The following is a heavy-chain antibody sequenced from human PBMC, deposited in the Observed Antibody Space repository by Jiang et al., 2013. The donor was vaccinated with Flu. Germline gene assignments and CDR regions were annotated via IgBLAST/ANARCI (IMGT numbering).Heavy chain of an antibody. Sequence: GAEVKKPGASVKVSCKASGYTFTGYYMHWVRQAPGQGLEWMGWINPNSGGSNYAQKFQGWVTMTRDTSISTAYMELSRLRSDDTAVYYCARGSTVTYKHNWFDPWGQGTLVTVSS. D-gene: IGHD4-17*01. J-gene: IGHJ5*02. CDR3: ARGSTVTYKHNWFDP. CDR2: INPNSGGS. CDR1: GYTFTGYY. V-gene: IGHV1-2*04.